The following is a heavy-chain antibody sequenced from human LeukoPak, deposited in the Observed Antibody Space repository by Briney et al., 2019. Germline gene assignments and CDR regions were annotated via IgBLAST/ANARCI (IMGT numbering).Heavy chain of an antibody. D-gene: IGHD1-1*01. CDR2: INAGNGNT. J-gene: IGHJ5*02. CDR3: ARGSNWNDEGGWFDP. Sequence: GSVKVSCKASGYTFTSYAMHWVRQAPGQRLEWMGWINAGNGNTKYSQKFQGRVTITRDTSASTAYMELSSLRSEDTAVYYCARGSNWNDEGGWFDPWGQGTLVTVSS. CDR1: GYTFTSYA. V-gene: IGHV1-3*01.